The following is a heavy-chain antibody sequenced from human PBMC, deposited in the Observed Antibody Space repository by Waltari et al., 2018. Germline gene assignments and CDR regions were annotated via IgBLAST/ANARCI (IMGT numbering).Heavy chain of an antibody. D-gene: IGHD5-18*01. CDR3: ASGIQLSSW. CDR1: GFTFSTYW. J-gene: IGHJ4*02. V-gene: IGHV3-74*01. CDR2: IGSDGTGT. Sequence: EVLLVESGGGLVQPGGSLRLSCAASGFTFSTYWMHWVPQAPGKGLLWFSRIGSDGTGTDYADCVKGRVTISGDNAKNTRFLQMDSLGAEDTAVYYCASGIQLSSWGGQGTLVSVSS.